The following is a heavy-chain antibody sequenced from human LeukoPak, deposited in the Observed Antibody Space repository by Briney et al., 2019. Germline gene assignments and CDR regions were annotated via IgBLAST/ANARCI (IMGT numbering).Heavy chain of an antibody. D-gene: IGHD6-19*01. CDR2: IYYSGST. Sequence: SETLSLTCTVSGGSISSSSCYWGWLRQPPWKGLEWIGSIYYSGSTYYDPSLKSRVTISVDTSKNQFSLKLSSVTAADTAVYYCARGGLDYFDSWGQGTLVTVSS. CDR3: ARGGLDYFDS. V-gene: IGHV4-39*07. CDR1: GGSISSSSCY. J-gene: IGHJ4*02.